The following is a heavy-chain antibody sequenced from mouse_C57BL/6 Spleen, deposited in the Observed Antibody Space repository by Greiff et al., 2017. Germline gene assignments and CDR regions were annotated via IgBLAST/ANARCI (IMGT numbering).Heavy chain of an antibody. CDR1: GYTFTSYW. J-gene: IGHJ1*03. CDR3: ASSRRGDWYFDV. Sequence: QVQLQQPGAELVRPGSSVKLSCKASGYTFTSYWMHWVKQRPIQGLEWIGNIDPSDSETHYNQKFKDKATLTVDKSSSTAYMQLSSLTSEDSAVYYCASSRRGDWYFDVWGTGTTVTVSS. V-gene: IGHV1-52*01. CDR2: IDPSDSET.